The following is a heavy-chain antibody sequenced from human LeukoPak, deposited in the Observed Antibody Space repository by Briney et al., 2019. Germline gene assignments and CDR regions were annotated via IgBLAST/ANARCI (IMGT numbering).Heavy chain of an antibody. V-gene: IGHV3-21*01. D-gene: IGHD6-6*01. CDR3: ARGFTYSRSSPWFDP. CDR1: GFTFSSYS. J-gene: IGHJ5*02. CDR2: ISSSSSYI. Sequence: GGSLRLSCAASGFTFSSYSMNWVRQAPGKGLEWVSSISSSSSYIYYADSVKGRFTISRDNAKNSLYLQMNSLRAEDTAVYYCARGFTYSRSSPWFDPWGQGTLVTVSS.